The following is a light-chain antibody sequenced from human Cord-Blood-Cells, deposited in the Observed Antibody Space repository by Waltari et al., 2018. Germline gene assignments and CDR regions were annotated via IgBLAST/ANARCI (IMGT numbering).Light chain of an antibody. CDR3: QSYDSSLSGSWV. CDR1: SSNIGAGYD. J-gene: IGLJ3*02. CDR2: GNS. V-gene: IGLV1-40*01. Sequence: QSVLTQPPSVSGAPGQRATIPCTGRSSNIGAGYDVHWYQQLPGTAPKLLIYGNSNRPSGVPDRFSGSKSGTSASLAITGLQAEDEADYYCQSYDSSLSGSWVFGGGTKLTVL.